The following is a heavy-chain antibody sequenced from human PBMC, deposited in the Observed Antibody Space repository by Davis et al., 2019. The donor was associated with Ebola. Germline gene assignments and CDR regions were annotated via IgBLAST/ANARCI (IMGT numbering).Heavy chain of an antibody. CDR1: GGSFSGYY. J-gene: IGHJ6*02. D-gene: IGHD5-24*01. CDR3: ASGLEMGTSYYGMDV. CDR2: INHSGST. V-gene: IGHV4-34*01. Sequence: SETLSLTCAVYGGSFSGYYWNWIRQPPGKGLEWIGEINHSGSTSYDPSLKTRVTISVDTSKNQFSLKLSSVTAADTAVYYCASGLEMGTSYYGMDVWGQGTTVTVSS.